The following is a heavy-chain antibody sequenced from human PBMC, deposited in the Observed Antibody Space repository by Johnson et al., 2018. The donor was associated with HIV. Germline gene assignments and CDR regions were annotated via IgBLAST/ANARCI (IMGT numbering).Heavy chain of an antibody. D-gene: IGHD6-13*01. CDR1: GFTVSSNY. Sequence: VHLVESGGGLVQPGGSLRLSCAASGFTVSSNYMSWVRQAPGKGLEWVSDIYSGGSTYYADSVNGRFTISRDNSKNTLYLQMNSLRAEDTAVYYCAKGSSSWPNDAFDIWGQGTMVTVSS. CDR3: AKGSSSWPNDAFDI. J-gene: IGHJ3*02. CDR2: IYSGGST. V-gene: IGHV3-66*01.